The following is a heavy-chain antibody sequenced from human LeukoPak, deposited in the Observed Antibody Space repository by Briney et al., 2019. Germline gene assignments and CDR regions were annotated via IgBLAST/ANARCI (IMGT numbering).Heavy chain of an antibody. D-gene: IGHD2-8*01. CDR3: ARALSNDLGAFDI. CDR1: GFTFSHYG. Sequence: GGSLRLSCAASGFTFSHYGIHWVRQAPGKGLEWVTTISYDGSNKYYGDSVKGRFTISRDNSKNTLYLQMNSLRAGDTAVYYCARALSNDLGAFDIWGQGTMVTVSS. CDR2: ISYDGSNK. J-gene: IGHJ3*02. V-gene: IGHV3-30*03.